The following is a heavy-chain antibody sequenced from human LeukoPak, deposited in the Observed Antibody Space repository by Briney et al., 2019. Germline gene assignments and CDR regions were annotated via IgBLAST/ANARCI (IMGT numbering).Heavy chain of an antibody. J-gene: IGHJ6*03. Sequence: GGSLRLSCAASGFTFSSYAMSWVRQAPGKGLEWVSAISGSGGSTYYADSVNGRFTISRDNSKNTLYLQMNSLRAEDTAVYYCAKRRQDIVVVVAATHYYYYMDVWGKGTTVTVSS. CDR1: GFTFSSYA. D-gene: IGHD2-15*01. CDR3: AKRRQDIVVVVAATHYYYYMDV. CDR2: ISGSGGST. V-gene: IGHV3-23*01.